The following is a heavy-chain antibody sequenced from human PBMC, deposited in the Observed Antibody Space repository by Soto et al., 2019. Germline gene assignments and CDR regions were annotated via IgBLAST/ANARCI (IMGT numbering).Heavy chain of an antibody. Sequence: GGSLRLSCAASGFTFSSYGMHWVRQAPGKGLEWVAVISYDGSNKYYADSVKGRFTISRDNSKNTLYLQMNSLRAEDTAVYYCAKDRGRDGSSADYWGQGTLVTVS. D-gene: IGHD6-6*01. CDR2: ISYDGSNK. CDR3: AKDRGRDGSSADY. CDR1: GFTFSSYG. V-gene: IGHV3-30*18. J-gene: IGHJ4*02.